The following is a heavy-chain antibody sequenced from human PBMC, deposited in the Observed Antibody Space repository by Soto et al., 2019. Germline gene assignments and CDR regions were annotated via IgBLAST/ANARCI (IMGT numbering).Heavy chain of an antibody. J-gene: IGHJ4*02. V-gene: IGHV4-61*08. CDR3: AMVLIWFGDSSDY. D-gene: IGHD3-10*01. CDR2: INHSGST. Sequence: SETLSLTCTVSGGSVSSVDSYWSWIRQAPGKGLEWIGEINHSGSTNYNPSLKSRVTISIDTSKNQFSLNLRSVTAADTAVYYCAMVLIWFGDSSDYWGQGTLVTVSS. CDR1: GGSVSSVDSY.